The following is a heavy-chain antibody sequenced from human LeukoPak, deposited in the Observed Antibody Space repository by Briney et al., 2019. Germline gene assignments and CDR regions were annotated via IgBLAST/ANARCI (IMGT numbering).Heavy chain of an antibody. Sequence: PGGSLRLSCAASGFTFSNYGMHWVRQAPGKGLEWVAVIRYDGINKYYSDSVKGRFTISRDNSKHTLYLQMNSLRAEDTAVYYCAREQYTNSWSLGYWGQGNMVTVSS. V-gene: IGHV3-33*01. CDR2: IRYDGINK. CDR3: AREQYTNSWSLGY. J-gene: IGHJ4*02. CDR1: GFTFSNYG. D-gene: IGHD6-13*01.